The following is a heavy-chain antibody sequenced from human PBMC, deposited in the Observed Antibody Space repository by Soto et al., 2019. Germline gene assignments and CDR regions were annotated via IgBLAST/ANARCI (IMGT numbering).Heavy chain of an antibody. J-gene: IGHJ6*02. CDR1: GGSISSDDYY. Sequence: SETLSLTCTVSGGSISSDDYYWNWIRQRPGKGLEWIGNIYYRGNTNYNPSLKSRIIMSMDMSENQFSLYLQMISLRAEDTAVYYCARDPSDCSSTSCWGYYALDVWGQGTTVTVSS. CDR2: IYYRGNT. D-gene: IGHD2-2*01. CDR3: ARDPSDCSSTSCWGYYALDV. V-gene: IGHV4-31*03.